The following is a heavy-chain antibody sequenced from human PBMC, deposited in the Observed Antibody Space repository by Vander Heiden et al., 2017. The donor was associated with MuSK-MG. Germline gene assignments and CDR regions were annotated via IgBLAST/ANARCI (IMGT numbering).Heavy chain of an antibody. D-gene: IGHD1-26*01. CDR1: GGTFSSYA. CDR2: IIPIFGTA. CDR3: AIEVGARGFDY. V-gene: IGHV1-69*12. J-gene: IGHJ4*02. Sequence: QVQLVQSGAEVKKPGSSVKVSCKASGGTFSSYAISWVRQAPGQGLEWMGGIIPIFGTANDAQKFQGRVTITADEATRTAYMEMSRMRSEDTAVYYCAIEVGARGFDYWVQGTLVTVYS.